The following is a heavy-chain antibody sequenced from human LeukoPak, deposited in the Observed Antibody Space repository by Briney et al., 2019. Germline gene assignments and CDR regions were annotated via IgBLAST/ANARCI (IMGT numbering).Heavy chain of an antibody. V-gene: IGHV1-69*05. CDR1: GGTFISYA. J-gene: IGHJ5*02. D-gene: IGHD3-9*01. Sequence: GASVKVSCKASGGTFISYAISWVRQAPGQGLEWMGGIIPIFGTANYAQKFQGRVTITTDESTSTAYMELSSLRSEDTAVYYCARGRVLRYFVWLSPWGQGTLVTVSS. CDR2: IIPIFGTA. CDR3: ARGRVLRYFVWLSP.